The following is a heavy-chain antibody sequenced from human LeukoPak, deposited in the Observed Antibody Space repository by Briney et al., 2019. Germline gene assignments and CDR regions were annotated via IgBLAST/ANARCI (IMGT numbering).Heavy chain of an antibody. CDR1: GGTFSSYA. CDR2: IIPIFGTA. D-gene: IGHD3-22*01. Sequence: SVKVSCKASGGTFSSYAISWVRQAPGQGLEWMGGIIPIFGTANYTQKFQGRVTITTDESTSTAYMELSSLRSEDTAVYYCATGYYDSSGYKYWGQGTLVTVSS. J-gene: IGHJ4*02. CDR3: ATGYYDSSGYKY. V-gene: IGHV1-69*05.